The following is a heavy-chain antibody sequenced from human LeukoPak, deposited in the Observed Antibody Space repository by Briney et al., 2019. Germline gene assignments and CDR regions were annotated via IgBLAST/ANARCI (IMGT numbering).Heavy chain of an antibody. CDR3: ARDPGSSGYYSLYFDY. Sequence: GGSLRLSCAASGFTFSSYAMRWVRQAPGKGLEWVAVISYDGSNKYYADSVKGRFTISRDNSKNTLYLQMNSLRAEDTAVYYCARDPGSSGYYSLYFDYWGQGTLVTVSS. CDR1: GFTFSSYA. V-gene: IGHV3-30-3*01. CDR2: ISYDGSNK. J-gene: IGHJ4*02. D-gene: IGHD3-22*01.